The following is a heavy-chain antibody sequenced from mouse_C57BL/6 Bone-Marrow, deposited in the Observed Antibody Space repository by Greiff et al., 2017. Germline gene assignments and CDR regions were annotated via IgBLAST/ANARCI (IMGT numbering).Heavy chain of an antibody. CDR3: ARLNYYGSSLDAMDY. CDR1: GYTFTSYG. D-gene: IGHD1-1*01. Sequence: QVQLQQSGAELARPGASVKLSCKASGYTFTSYGISWVKQRTGQGLEWIGEIYPRSGNTYYNEKFKGKATLTADKSSSTAYMELRSLTSEDSAVYLCARLNYYGSSLDAMDYWGQGTSVTVSS. J-gene: IGHJ4*01. CDR2: IYPRSGNT. V-gene: IGHV1-81*01.